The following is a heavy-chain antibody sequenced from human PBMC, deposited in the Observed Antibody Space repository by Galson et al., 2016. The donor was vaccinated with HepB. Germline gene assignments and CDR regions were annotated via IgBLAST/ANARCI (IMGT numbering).Heavy chain of an antibody. CDR1: GFTFSSYW. Sequence: SLRLSCAASGFTFSSYWLHWVRQVPGKGLVWVSRINKDETVTDYAASVKGRFTISRDNAKKTLFLHMSSLRAEDTALYYCVKEVGSPGALDIWGIGTLVTVSS. J-gene: IGHJ3*02. CDR2: INKDETVT. V-gene: IGHV3-74*01. CDR3: VKEVGSPGALDI. D-gene: IGHD1-26*01.